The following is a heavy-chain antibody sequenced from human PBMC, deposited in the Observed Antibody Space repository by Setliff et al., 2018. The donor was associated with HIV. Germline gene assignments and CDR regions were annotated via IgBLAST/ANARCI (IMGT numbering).Heavy chain of an antibody. Sequence: ASVKVSCKASGYSFTSYGISWVRQAPGQGLEWMGWISAYNGNKNYAQNLQDRVTMTTDTSTSTAYMELRSLGFDDTAVYYCARFPNPSQIVVIMPPDYWGQGTLVTVSS. CDR2: ISAYNGNK. CDR1: GYSFTSYG. V-gene: IGHV1-18*01. CDR3: ARFPNPSQIVVIMPPDY. J-gene: IGHJ4*02. D-gene: IGHD3-22*01.